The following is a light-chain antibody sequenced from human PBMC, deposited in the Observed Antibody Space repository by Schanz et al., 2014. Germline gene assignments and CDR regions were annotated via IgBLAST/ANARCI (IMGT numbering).Light chain of an antibody. J-gene: IGLJ3*02. CDR1: SSDVGGYNY. CDR3: SSYAGSSTWV. V-gene: IGLV2-8*01. CDR2: DVS. Sequence: QSALTQPPSASGSPGQSVTISCTGTSSDVGGYNYVSWYQHHPGKAPKLMIFDVSNRPSGVSNRFSGSKSGNTASLTVSGLQAEDEADYYCSSYAGSSTWVFGGGTKLTVL.